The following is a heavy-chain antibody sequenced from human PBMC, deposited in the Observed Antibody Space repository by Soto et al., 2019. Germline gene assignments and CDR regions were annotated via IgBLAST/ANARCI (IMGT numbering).Heavy chain of an antibody. V-gene: IGHV1-18*01. D-gene: IGHD3-10*01. Sequence: QVQLVQSGAEVKKPGASVKVSCKASGYTFTSYGISWVRQAPGQGLEWMGWISAYNGNTNYAQKLQGRVTMTTDTSTSTAYMELRSLRSDDTAVYYWARDRALLWFGELLASDYWGQGTLVTVSS. J-gene: IGHJ4*02. CDR2: ISAYNGNT. CDR3: ARDRALLWFGELLASDY. CDR1: GYTFTSYG.